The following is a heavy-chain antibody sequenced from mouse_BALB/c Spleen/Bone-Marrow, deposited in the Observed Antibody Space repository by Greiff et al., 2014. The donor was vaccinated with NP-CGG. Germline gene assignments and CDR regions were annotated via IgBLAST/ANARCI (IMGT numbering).Heavy chain of an antibody. CDR2: IHPNSGNT. CDR1: GYTFTSSW. CDR3: ARSHRFWYFDV. Sequence: QVQLQQSGSVLVRPGASVKLSCKASGYTFTSSWMRWAKQRPGQGLEWIGDIHPNSGNTNYNEKFRGKATLTVDTSSNTAYVDLSSLTSEDSAVYYCARSHRFWYFDVWGAGTTVTVSS. J-gene: IGHJ1*01. D-gene: IGHD2-14*01. V-gene: IGHV1S130*01.